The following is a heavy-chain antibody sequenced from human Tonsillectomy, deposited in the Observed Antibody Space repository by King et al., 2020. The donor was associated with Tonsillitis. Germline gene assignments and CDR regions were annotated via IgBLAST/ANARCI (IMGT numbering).Heavy chain of an antibody. D-gene: IGHD3-10*01. CDR3: ARGRGISPWGGSGSSYFDY. Sequence: QLQESGPGLVKPSETLSVTCTVSGGSISGYYWSWIRPPPGKGLEWIGYIYYSGSTSYNPSLKSRVTMSVNTSKKQFSLKLNSVTAADTAVYYCARGRGISPWGGSGSSYFDYWGQGTLVTVSS. CDR1: GGSISGYY. CDR2: IYYSGST. V-gene: IGHV4-59*01. J-gene: IGHJ4*02.